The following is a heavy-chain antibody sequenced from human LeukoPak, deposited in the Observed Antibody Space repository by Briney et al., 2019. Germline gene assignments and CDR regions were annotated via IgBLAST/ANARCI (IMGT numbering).Heavy chain of an antibody. CDR1: GYTFTSYD. Sequence: GASVKVSCKASGYTFTSYDINWVRQATGQGLEWMGWMYPNSGNTGYAQKFQGRVTMTRNTSISTAYMELSSLRSEDTAVYYCARQYCSGGSCYLYYFDYWGQGTLVTVSS. D-gene: IGHD2-15*01. CDR2: MYPNSGNT. J-gene: IGHJ4*02. CDR3: ARQYCSGGSCYLYYFDY. V-gene: IGHV1-8*01.